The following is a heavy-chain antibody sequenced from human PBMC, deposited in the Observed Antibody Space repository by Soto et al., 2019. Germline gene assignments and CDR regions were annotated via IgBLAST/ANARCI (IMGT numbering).Heavy chain of an antibody. CDR3: APLPPRIVVVVLPIPT. CDR1: GASISSTNW. V-gene: IGHV4-4*02. D-gene: IGHD2-15*01. CDR2: IYHTGST. J-gene: IGHJ4*02. Sequence: QVQLQESGPRLVKPSGTLSLTCAVSGASISSTNWWTWVRQPPGKGLEWIGDIYHTGSTKYNPSLKSRVTISLDKSNNQFSLNLSSVTAADTAVYYCAPLPPRIVVVVLPIPTWGQGTLVTVSS.